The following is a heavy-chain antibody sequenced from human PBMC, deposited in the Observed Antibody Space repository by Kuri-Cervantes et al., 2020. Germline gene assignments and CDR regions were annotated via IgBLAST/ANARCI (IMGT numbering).Heavy chain of an antibody. V-gene: IGHV3-23*01. Sequence: GESLKISCAASGFTFSSYAMSWVRQAPGKGLEWVSAISGSGGSTYYADSVKGRFTISRGNSKNTLYLQMNSLRAEDTAVYYCANYGDQRNYYYYYYMDVWGKGTTVTVSS. CDR3: ANYGDQRNYYYYYYMDV. D-gene: IGHD4-17*01. J-gene: IGHJ6*03. CDR2: ISGSGGST. CDR1: GFTFSSYA.